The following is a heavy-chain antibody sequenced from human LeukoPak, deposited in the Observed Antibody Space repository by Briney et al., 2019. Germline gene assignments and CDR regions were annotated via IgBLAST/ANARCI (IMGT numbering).Heavy chain of an antibody. D-gene: IGHD1-26*01. V-gene: IGHV1-8*03. CDR1: GYTFTNYD. CDR2: MNPNSGNT. CDR3: ARGHSGELDY. Sequence: GASVKVSCKASGYTFTNYDINWVRQATGQGLEWMGYMNPNSGNTGYAQKFQDRVTITSDTSISTAYMELSSLRSEDTAVYYCARGHSGELDYWGQGTLVTVSS. J-gene: IGHJ4*02.